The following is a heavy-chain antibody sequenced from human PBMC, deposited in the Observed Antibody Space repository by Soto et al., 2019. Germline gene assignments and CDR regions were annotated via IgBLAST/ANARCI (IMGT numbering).Heavy chain of an antibody. V-gene: IGHV3-74*01. J-gene: IGHJ6*02. CDR3: ARGRPYGMDV. CDR1: GFTFGSYW. CDR2: IDSDGSST. Sequence: EVQLVESGGGLVQPGGSLRVSCAASGFTFGSYWMNWVRQAPGKGLVWVSRIDSDGSSTTYADSVKGRFTTSRENAKNTLYLQMSSLRVADTAVYYCARGRPYGMDVWGQGTTVTVSS.